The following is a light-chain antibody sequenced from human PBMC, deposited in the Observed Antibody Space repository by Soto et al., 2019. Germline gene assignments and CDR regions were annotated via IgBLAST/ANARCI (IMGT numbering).Light chain of an antibody. CDR3: SSFTSSNTLGV. J-gene: IGLJ3*02. CDR1: RSDVGGYNY. CDR2: EVS. V-gene: IGLV2-14*01. Sequence: QSVLTQPASVSGSPGQSSTISCTGTRSDVGGYNYVSWYQQHPDKAPKLIIYEVSNRPSGISNRFSGSKSGNTASLTISGLQAEDEADYYCSSFTSSNTLGVFGGGTKLTVL.